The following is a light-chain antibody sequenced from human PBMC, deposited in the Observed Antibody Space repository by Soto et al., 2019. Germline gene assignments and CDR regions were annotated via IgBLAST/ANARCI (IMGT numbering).Light chain of an antibody. V-gene: IGKV1-39*01. CDR2: KAS. CDR3: QQSYSSLVYT. CDR1: QNIGTS. Sequence: IQMTQSPSALSASVGDRVTITCRASQNIGTSLNWYQQKPGKAPPALTYKASTMQGGVPSRFRGSGSGTDFTLAISSLQPEDSATYYRQQSYSSLVYTFGPGTRLEIK. J-gene: IGKJ5*01.